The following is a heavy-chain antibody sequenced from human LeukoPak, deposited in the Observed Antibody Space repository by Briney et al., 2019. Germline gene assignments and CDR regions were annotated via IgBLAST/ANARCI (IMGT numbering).Heavy chain of an antibody. CDR3: AKSYSSSWYSFDY. V-gene: IGHV3-23*01. CDR2: ISGSGGST. D-gene: IGHD6-13*01. CDR1: GFIFSGYA. J-gene: IGHJ4*02. Sequence: GGSVRLSCAASGFIFSGYAMSWVRQAPGKGLEWVSAISGSGGSTYYADSVKGRFTISRDNSKNTLYLQMNSLRAEDTAVYYCAKSYSSSWYSFDYWGQGTLVTVSS.